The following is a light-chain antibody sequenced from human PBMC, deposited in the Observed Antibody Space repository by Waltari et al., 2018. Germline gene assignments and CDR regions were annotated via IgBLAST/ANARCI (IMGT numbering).Light chain of an antibody. CDR1: SSDVGRYNL. CDR2: EDT. Sequence: QSALTQPASASGSPGQSITISCPGTSSDVGRYNLFSWYQQHPGKAPNLMIHEDTRRPSGVSNRFSASKSGNTASLTISGLQAEDEADYYCSSYAGSRNLVFGGGTKLTVL. CDR3: SSYAGSRNLV. V-gene: IGLV2-23*01. J-gene: IGLJ3*02.